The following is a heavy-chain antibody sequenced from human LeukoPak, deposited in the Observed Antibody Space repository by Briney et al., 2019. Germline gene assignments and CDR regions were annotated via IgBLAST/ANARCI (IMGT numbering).Heavy chain of an antibody. Sequence: SVKVSCKASGGTFSSYTISWVRQAPGQGLEWMGRIIPILGIANYAQKLQGRVTITADKSTSTAYMELSSLRSEDTAVYYCARARAPYYYDSSVYVKSFQHGGQGTLVTVSS. CDR2: IIPILGIA. CDR3: ARARAPYYYDSSVYVKSFQH. J-gene: IGHJ1*01. D-gene: IGHD3-22*01. CDR1: GGTFSSYT. V-gene: IGHV1-69*02.